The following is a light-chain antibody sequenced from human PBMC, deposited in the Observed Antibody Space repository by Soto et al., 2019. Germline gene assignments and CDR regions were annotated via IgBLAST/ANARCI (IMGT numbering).Light chain of an antibody. J-gene: IGKJ4*01. CDR3: QHTHSNYHLT. Sequence: DIQMPQSPSSLSASVGDRVTVTCRASQSISSYLNWYQQKPGKAPKLLIYAAYSLQSGVPSTFCGSGSGTVFLHTISTLQPDEFANYYCQHTHSNYHLTFGGGTKVEI. V-gene: IGKV1-39*01. CDR1: QSISSY. CDR2: AAY.